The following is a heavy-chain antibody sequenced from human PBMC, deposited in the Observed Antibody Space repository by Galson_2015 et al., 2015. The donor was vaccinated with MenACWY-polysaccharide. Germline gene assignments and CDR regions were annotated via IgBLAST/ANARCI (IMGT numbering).Heavy chain of an antibody. V-gene: IGHV3-7*03. CDR2: IKQGGSEK. CDR1: GFTFSSYW. J-gene: IGHJ4*02. Sequence: SLRLSCAASGFTFSSYWMSWVRQAPGKGLEWVATIKQGGSEKYYVDSVKGRFTISRDNSKNTLYLQMNSLRAEDTAVYYCAEGYDYWGQGTLVTVSS. D-gene: IGHD3-22*01. CDR3: AEGYDY.